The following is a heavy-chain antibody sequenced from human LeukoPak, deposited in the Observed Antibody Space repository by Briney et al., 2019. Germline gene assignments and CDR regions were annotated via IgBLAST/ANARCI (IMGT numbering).Heavy chain of an antibody. CDR1: GFTFSSSA. D-gene: IGHD4-17*01. CDR3: ARGDPTVTTKQNFDY. CDR2: IWYDGSNK. J-gene: IGHJ4*02. V-gene: IGHV3-33*08. Sequence: GGSLRLSCAASGFTFSSSAMSWVSQAPGKGLDWLAVIWYDGSNKYYADSVKGRFTISRDNSKNTLYLQMNSLRVEDTAVYYCARGDPTVTTKQNFDYWGQGTLVTVSS.